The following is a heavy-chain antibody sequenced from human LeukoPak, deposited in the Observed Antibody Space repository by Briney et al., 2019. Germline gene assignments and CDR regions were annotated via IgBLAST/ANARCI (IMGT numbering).Heavy chain of an antibody. J-gene: IGHJ4*02. D-gene: IGHD6-6*01. CDR1: GFTFSSYW. CDR3: ARSIAAKDLDY. Sequence: GSLRLSCAASGFTFSSYWMHWVRQAPGKGLVWVSRINTDGSSTSCADSVKGRFTISRDNAKNTLYLQMNSLRAEDTAVYYCARSIAAKDLDYWGQGTLVTVSS. V-gene: IGHV3-74*01. CDR2: INTDGSST.